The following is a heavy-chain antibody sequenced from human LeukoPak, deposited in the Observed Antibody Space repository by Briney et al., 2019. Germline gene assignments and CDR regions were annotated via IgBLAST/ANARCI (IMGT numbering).Heavy chain of an antibody. V-gene: IGHV3-23*01. J-gene: IGHJ6*01. CDR3: GKMKGHPLPKYYMDV. Sequence: PGGSLRLSCAASGFTFSGFAMSWVRRTPGKGLEWVADISGSGDNTLYVDSVKGRFTISRDNSKNTLYLEMNSLRAEDTAIYYCGKMKGHPLPKYYMDVWGQGTTVTVSS. CDR2: ISGSGDNT. CDR1: GFTFSGFA. D-gene: IGHD1-26*01.